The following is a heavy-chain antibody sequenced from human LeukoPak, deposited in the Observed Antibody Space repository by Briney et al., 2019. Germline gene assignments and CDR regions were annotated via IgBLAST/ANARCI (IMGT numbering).Heavy chain of an antibody. CDR1: GYSISRGYY. D-gene: IGHD4-17*01. CDR3: ARVDSGDYVADY. V-gene: IGHV4-38-2*01. J-gene: IGHJ4*02. Sequence: PSETLSLTCAVSGYSISRGYYWGWIRQPPGKGLEWLGNIYRSGNSFYNPSLKSRVIISVDTSRNQFFLKLKSVTAADTAVYYCARVDSGDYVADYWGQGTLVTVSS. CDR2: IYRSGNS.